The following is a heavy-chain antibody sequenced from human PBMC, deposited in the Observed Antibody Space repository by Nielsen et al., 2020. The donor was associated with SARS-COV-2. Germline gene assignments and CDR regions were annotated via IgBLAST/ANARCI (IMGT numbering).Heavy chain of an antibody. CDR3: ASSRIAVAGTTLETGDY. V-gene: IGHV5-10-1*01. CDR1: GYSFTSYW. J-gene: IGHJ4*02. D-gene: IGHD6-19*01. CDR2: IDPSDSYT. Sequence: GESLKISCKGSGYSFTSYWISWVRQMPGKGLEWMGRIDPSDSYTNYSPSFQGHVTISADKSISTAYLQWSSLKASDTAMYYCASSRIAVAGTTLETGDYWGQGTLVTVSS.